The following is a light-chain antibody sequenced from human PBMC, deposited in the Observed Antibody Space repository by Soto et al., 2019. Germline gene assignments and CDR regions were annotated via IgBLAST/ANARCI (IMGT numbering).Light chain of an antibody. J-gene: IGKJ1*01. CDR3: QQSYSTPQT. Sequence: IQVTQSPSSLSASVGDRVTVTFRASQSISSYLNWYQQKPGKAPKLLIYAASSLQSGVPSRFSGSGSGTDFTLTISSLQPEDFATYYCQQSYSTPQTFGQRTKVDI. V-gene: IGKV1-39*01. CDR2: AAS. CDR1: QSISSY.